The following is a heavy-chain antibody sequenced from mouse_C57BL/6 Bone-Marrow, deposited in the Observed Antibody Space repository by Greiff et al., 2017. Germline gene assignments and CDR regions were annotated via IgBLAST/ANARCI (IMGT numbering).Heavy chain of an antibody. CDR2: IYPRSGNT. Sequence: VKLQQSGAELARPGASVKLSCKASGYTFTSYGISWVKQRTGQGLEWIGEIYPRSGNTYYNEKFKGKATLTADKSSSTAYMELRSLTSEDSAVYFCARGGEFPYFDYRGQGTTLTVSS. CDR3: ARGGEFPYFDY. CDR1: GYTFTSYG. V-gene: IGHV1-81*01. J-gene: IGHJ2*01.